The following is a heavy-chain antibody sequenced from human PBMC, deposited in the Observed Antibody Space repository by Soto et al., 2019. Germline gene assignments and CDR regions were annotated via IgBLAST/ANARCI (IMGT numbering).Heavy chain of an antibody. J-gene: IGHJ4*02. CDR3: ARGSGSGSFLIDY. CDR2: TSDDESRR. CDR1: GFTFSNYA. V-gene: IGHV3-30*04. D-gene: IGHD1-26*01. Sequence: QVHLVESGGGVVQPGRSLRLSCAASGFTFSNYAMHWVRQAPGKGLEWMAITSDDESRRYYADSVRGRFTISRDNSKTTLSLEINSLRDEYTARFYCARGSGSGSFLIDYWCQGILVTLSS.